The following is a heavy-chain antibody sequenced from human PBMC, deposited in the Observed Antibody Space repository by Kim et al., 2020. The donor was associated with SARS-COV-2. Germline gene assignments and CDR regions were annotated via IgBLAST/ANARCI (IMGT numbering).Heavy chain of an antibody. D-gene: IGHD3-3*01. CDR3: ARGVDAYKTGH. Sequence: SETLSLTCTVSGGSITTISYYWNWLRQPPGKGLEWIGFVSKTGSTRYNPSLGSRLTISKDTSNNQFFLNLYSVTAADTAIYYCARGVDAYKTGHWGQGILVTVSS. V-gene: IGHV4-61*01. CDR1: GGSITTISYY. CDR2: VSKTGST. J-gene: IGHJ4*02.